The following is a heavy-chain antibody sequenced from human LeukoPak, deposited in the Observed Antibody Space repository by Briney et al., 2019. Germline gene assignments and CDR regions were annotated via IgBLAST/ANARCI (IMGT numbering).Heavy chain of an antibody. CDR1: GGTFSRYA. CDR2: INPNSGGT. J-gene: IGHJ4*02. CDR3: ARGGYYYDSSGYYWGYYFDY. Sequence: ASVKVSCKASGGTFSRYAISWVRQAPGQGLEWMGWINPNSGGTNYAQKFQGRVTMTRDTSISTAYMELSRLRSDDTAVYYCARGGYYYDSSGYYWGYYFDYWGQGTLVTVSS. V-gene: IGHV1-2*02. D-gene: IGHD3-22*01.